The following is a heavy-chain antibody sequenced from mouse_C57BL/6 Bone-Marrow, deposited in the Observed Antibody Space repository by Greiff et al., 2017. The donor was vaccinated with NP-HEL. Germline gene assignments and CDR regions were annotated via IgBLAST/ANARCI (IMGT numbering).Heavy chain of an antibody. D-gene: IGHD4-1*01. J-gene: IGHJ3*01. V-gene: IGHV1-69*01. Sequence: QVQLQQSGAELVMPGASVKLSCKASGYTFTSYWMHWVKQRPGQGLEWIGEIDPSDSYTNYNQKFKGKSTLTVDKSSSTAYMQLSSLTSEDSAVYYCARYEPLANWDWFAYWGQGTLVTVSA. CDR3: ARYEPLANWDWFAY. CDR1: GYTFTSYW. CDR2: IDPSDSYT.